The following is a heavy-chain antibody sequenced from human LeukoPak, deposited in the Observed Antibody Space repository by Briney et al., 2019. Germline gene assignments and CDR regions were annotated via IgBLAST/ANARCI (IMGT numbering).Heavy chain of an antibody. CDR3: ARDLTYYYDSSGYYRDAFDI. D-gene: IGHD3-22*01. V-gene: IGHV4-59*12. Sequence: PSETLSLTCSVSGGFNTHYYWSWMRQPPGKGLEWIGYIYHSGSTKYNPSLKSRVTISVDTSKNQFSLKLSSVTAADTAVYYCARDLTYYYDSSGYYRDAFDIWGQGTMVTVSS. CDR1: GGFNTHYY. CDR2: IYHSGST. J-gene: IGHJ3*02.